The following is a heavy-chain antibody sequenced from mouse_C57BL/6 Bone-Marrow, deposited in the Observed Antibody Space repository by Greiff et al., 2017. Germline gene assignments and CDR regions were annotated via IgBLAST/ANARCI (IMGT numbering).Heavy chain of an antibody. D-gene: IGHD2-3*01. CDR1: GYTFTDYY. J-gene: IGHJ2*01. Sequence: VQLQQSGPELVKPGASVKISCKASGYTFTDYYMNWVKQSHGKSLEWIGDINPNNGGTSYNQKFKAKATLTVDKSSSTAYMQLKSLTSEDSAVYYCARNYDGYLFDYWGQGTTLTVSS. CDR3: ARNYDGYLFDY. CDR2: INPNNGGT. V-gene: IGHV1-26*01.